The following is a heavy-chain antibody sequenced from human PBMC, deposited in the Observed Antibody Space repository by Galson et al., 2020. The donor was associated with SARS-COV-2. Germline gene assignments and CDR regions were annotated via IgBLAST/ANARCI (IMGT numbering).Heavy chain of an antibody. CDR1: GFSLSNYGVA. V-gene: IGHV2-5*01. CDR2: IYWNDDK. D-gene: IGHD3-22*01. Sequence: SGPTLVKPTQTLTLTCTFSGFSLSNYGVAVGWIRQPPGKALEWLALIYWNDDKRYSPSLESRLSVTKDTSKNQVMITLTNVDPVDTATYHCARSDYYGSGGYRPFDYWGRGTLVTVSS. CDR3: ARSDYYGSGGYRPFDY. J-gene: IGHJ4*02.